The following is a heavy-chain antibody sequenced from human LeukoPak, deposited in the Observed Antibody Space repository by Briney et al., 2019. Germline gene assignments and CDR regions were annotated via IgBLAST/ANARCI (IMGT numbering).Heavy chain of an antibody. CDR2: ISSSGSTI. D-gene: IGHD3-22*01. CDR3: ARDEYYYDSSGYYGDFDY. J-gene: IGHJ4*02. CDR1: GFTFSDDY. V-gene: IGHV3-11*01. Sequence: GGSLRLSCAASGFTFSDDYMSWIRQAPGKGLEWVSYISSSGSTIYYADSVKGRFTISRDNAKNSLYLQMNSLRAEDTAMYYCARDEYYYDSSGYYGDFDYWGQGTLVTVSS.